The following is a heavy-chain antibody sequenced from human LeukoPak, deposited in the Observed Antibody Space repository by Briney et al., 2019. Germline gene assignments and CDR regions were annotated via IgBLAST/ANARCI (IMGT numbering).Heavy chain of an antibody. D-gene: IGHD3-3*01. J-gene: IGHJ4*02. V-gene: IGHV3-30*04. CDR3: ARDPRDFGVVTRAVDY. CDR1: GFTFSSYA. Sequence: GVSLRLSCAASGFTFSSYAMHGVRQAPGKGLEWVAVISYDGSNKYYADSVKGRFTISRDNSKNTLYLQMNSLRAEDTAVYYCARDPRDFGVVTRAVDYWGQGTLVTVSS. CDR2: ISYDGSNK.